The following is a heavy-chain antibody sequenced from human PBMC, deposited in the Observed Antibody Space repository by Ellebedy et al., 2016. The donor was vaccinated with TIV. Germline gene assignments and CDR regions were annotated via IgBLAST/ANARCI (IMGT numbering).Heavy chain of an antibody. V-gene: IGHV4-59*01. CDR2: IYYSGST. CDR1: GGSISSYY. D-gene: IGHD4-17*01. CDR3: AREVYGDYDDYSSFDY. Sequence: SETLSLXCTVSGGSISSYYWSWIRQPPGKGLEWIGYIYYSGSTNYNPSLKSRVTISVDTSKNQFSLKLSSVTAADTAVYYCAREVYGDYDDYSSFDYWGQGTLVTVSS. J-gene: IGHJ4*02.